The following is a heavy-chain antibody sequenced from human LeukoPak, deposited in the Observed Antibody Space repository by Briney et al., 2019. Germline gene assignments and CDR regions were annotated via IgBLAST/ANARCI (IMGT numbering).Heavy chain of an antibody. J-gene: IGHJ4*02. V-gene: IGHV1-69*05. CDR2: IIPIFGTA. D-gene: IGHD5-24*01. CDR3: ASRDGYNFNSLDY. Sequence: SVKVSCKASGGTFSSCAISWVRQAPGQGLEWMGGIIPIFGTANYAQKFQGRVTITTDESTSTAYMELSSLRSEDTAVYYCASRDGYNFNSLDYWGQGTLVTVSS. CDR1: GGTFSSCA.